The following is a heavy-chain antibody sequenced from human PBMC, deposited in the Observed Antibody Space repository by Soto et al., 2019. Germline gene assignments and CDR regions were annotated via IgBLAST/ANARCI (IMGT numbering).Heavy chain of an antibody. CDR3: ARGSSWYLDY. CDR2: IWYDGSNK. Sequence: LRLSCAASGLTFSSYGMHWVRQAPGKGLEWVAVIWYDGSNKYYADSVKGRFTISRDNSKNTLFLQMDSLRAEDTAVYYCARGSSWYLDYWGQGTLVTVSS. CDR1: GLTFSSYG. D-gene: IGHD6-13*01. V-gene: IGHV3-33*01. J-gene: IGHJ4*02.